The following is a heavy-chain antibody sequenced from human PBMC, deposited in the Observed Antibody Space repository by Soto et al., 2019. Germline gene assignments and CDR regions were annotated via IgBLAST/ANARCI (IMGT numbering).Heavy chain of an antibody. CDR3: AKTADFWSWGMDV. Sequence: GGSLRLSCAASGFTFNTYAMTWVRQAPGKGLEWVSIISSSGDGTYYVDSVKGRFTISRDNSRNTLNLQMNNLRAEDTAVYYCAKTADFWSWGMDVSGQGTTVTVSS. CDR2: ISSSGDGT. V-gene: IGHV3-23*01. D-gene: IGHD3-3*01. J-gene: IGHJ6*02. CDR1: GFTFNTYA.